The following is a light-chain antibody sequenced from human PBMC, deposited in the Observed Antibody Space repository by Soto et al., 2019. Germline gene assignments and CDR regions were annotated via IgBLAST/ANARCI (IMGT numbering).Light chain of an antibody. V-gene: IGKV3-20*01. Sequence: IVLTQSPGTLSLSPWEIATLSCRASQSASSSYLAWYQQRPGQAPRLLIYGASSRATGIPDRFSGSGSGTDFTHTISRLEPEDFAVYYCQQHGTSPITFGQGTRLEIK. CDR1: QSASSSY. CDR3: QQHGTSPIT. CDR2: GAS. J-gene: IGKJ5*01.